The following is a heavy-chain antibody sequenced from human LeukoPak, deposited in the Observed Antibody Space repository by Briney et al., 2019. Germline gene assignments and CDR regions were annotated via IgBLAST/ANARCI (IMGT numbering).Heavy chain of an antibody. J-gene: IGHJ3*02. V-gene: IGHV3-48*01. Sequence: GSLRLSCAASGFTFSGYNMNWVRQAPGKGLEWVSYISGSLSTIYHADSVKGRFTISRDNAKNSLYLQMNSLRAKDTAVYYCAKDGATTPPPGAFDIWGQGTMVTVSS. CDR1: GFTFSGYN. D-gene: IGHD1-1*01. CDR2: ISGSLSTI. CDR3: AKDGATTPPPGAFDI.